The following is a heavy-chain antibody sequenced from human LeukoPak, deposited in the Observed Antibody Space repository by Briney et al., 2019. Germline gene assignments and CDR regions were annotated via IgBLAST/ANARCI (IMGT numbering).Heavy chain of an antibody. CDR1: GYTFTSYG. D-gene: IGHD2-2*01. Sequence: ASVKVSCKASGYTFTSYGISWVRQAPGQGLEWMGWISAYNGNTNYAQKLQGRVTMTTDTSTSTAYMELRSLRSDDTAVYYCARDPGYCSSTSCPGIAFDIWGKGTMVTVFS. CDR3: ARDPGYCSSTSCPGIAFDI. CDR2: ISAYNGNT. J-gene: IGHJ3*02. V-gene: IGHV1-18*01.